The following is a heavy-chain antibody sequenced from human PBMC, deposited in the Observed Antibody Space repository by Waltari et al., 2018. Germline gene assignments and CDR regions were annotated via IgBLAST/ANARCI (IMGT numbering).Heavy chain of an antibody. D-gene: IGHD4-17*01. CDR1: GFTFSSYW. V-gene: IGHV3-7*01. CDR3: ARVHDDHYGPGAFDI. J-gene: IGHJ3*02. Sequence: EVQLVESGVGLVQPGGSLRLSCAASGFTFSSYWMSWVRQSPGKGLEWVANIKQDGSEKYYVDSVKGRFTISRDNAKNSLYLQMNSLRAEDTAVYYCARVHDDHYGPGAFDIWGQGTMVTVSS. CDR2: IKQDGSEK.